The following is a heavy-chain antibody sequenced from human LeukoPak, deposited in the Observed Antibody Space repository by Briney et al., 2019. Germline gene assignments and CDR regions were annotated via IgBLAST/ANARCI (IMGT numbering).Heavy chain of an antibody. CDR2: INPNSGGT. Sequence: ASVKVSCKASGYTFTGYYMHWARQAPGQGLEWMGWINPNSGGTNYAQKFQGRVTMTRDTSISTAYMELSRLRSDDTAVYYCARDVSGPRVFDYWGQGTLVTVSS. CDR1: GYTFTGYY. D-gene: IGHD6-25*01. CDR3: ARDVSGPRVFDY. J-gene: IGHJ4*02. V-gene: IGHV1-2*02.